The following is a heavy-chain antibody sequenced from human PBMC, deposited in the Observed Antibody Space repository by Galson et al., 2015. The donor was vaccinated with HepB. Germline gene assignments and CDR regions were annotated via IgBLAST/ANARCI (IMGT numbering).Heavy chain of an antibody. J-gene: IGHJ4*02. V-gene: IGHV3-30*18. CDR1: GFTFSSYG. D-gene: IGHD2-2*01. Sequence: SLRLSCAASGFTFSSYGMHWVRQAPGKGLEWVAVISYDGSNKYYADSVKGRFTISRDNSKNTLYLQMNSLRAEDTAVYYCANLGGYCSSTSCHLRWGQGTLVTVSS. CDR2: ISYDGSNK. CDR3: ANLGGYCSSTSCHLR.